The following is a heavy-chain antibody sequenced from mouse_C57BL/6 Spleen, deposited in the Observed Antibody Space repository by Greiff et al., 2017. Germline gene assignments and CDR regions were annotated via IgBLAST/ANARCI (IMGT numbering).Heavy chain of an antibody. CDR1: GYTFTSYW. D-gene: IGHD4-1*01. J-gene: IGHJ2*01. Sequence: QVQLKQPGAELVKPGASVKLSCKASGYTFTSYWMHWVKQRPGRGLEWIGRIDPNSGGTKYNEKFKSKATLTVDKPSSTAYMQLSSLTSEDSAVYYGARDKTGAAYYFDYWGQGTTLTVSS. CDR3: ARDKTGAAYYFDY. CDR2: IDPNSGGT. V-gene: IGHV1-72*01.